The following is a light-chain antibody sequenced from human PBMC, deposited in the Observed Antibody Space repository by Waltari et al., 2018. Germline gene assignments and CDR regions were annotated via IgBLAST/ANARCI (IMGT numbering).Light chain of an antibody. J-gene: IGKJ3*01. V-gene: IGKV1-13*02. CDR1: QGISSA. Sequence: AIQLTQSPSSLSASVGDRVTITCRASQGISSALAWYQQKPGKAPKLLIYDASSLASGVPSRFSGSGSGTDFTLTISSLQPEDFATYYCQQFNSYPPFGPGTKVDIK. CDR3: QQFNSYPP. CDR2: DAS.